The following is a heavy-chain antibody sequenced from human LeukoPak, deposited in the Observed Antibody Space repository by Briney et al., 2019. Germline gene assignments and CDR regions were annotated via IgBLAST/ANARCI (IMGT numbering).Heavy chain of an antibody. CDR3: ARDQPGTYTLSGA. Sequence: GGSLRLSCAASGFAFSSYAMHWVRQAPGKGLEWVAFISYDGSSICYADSVKGRFTISRDNSKNTLYLQMNSLRAEDTAVYFCARDQPGTYTLSGAWGQGTLVTVSS. V-gene: IGHV3-30-3*01. D-gene: IGHD1-14*01. CDR2: ISYDGSSI. J-gene: IGHJ5*02. CDR1: GFAFSSYA.